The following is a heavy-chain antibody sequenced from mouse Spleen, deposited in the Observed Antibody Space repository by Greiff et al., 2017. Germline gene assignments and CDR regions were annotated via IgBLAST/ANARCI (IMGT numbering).Heavy chain of an antibody. CDR3: ARKSNYRYDGDWFAY. D-gene: IGHD2-14*01. V-gene: IGHV2-2*02. Sequence: VQLQQSGPGLVQPSQSLSITCTVSGFSLTSYGVHWVRQSPGKGLEWLGVIWSGGSTDYNAAFISRLSISKDNSKSQVFFKMNSLQANETAIYYCARKSNYRYDGDWFAYWGQGTLVTVSA. J-gene: IGHJ3*01. CDR1: GFSLTSYG. CDR2: IWSGGST.